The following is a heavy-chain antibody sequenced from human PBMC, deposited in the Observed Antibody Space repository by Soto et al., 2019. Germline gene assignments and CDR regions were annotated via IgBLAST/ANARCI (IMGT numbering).Heavy chain of an antibody. CDR3: ARDNRDTAMVQYYYYYYMDV. CDR2: ISSSGSTI. V-gene: IGHV3-11*01. CDR1: GFTFSDYY. J-gene: IGHJ6*03. D-gene: IGHD5-18*01. Sequence: GGSLRLSCAASGFTFSDYYMSWIRQAPGKGLEWVSYISSSGSTIYYADSVKGRFTISRDNAKNSLYLQMNSLRAEDTAVYYCARDNRDTAMVQYYYYYYMDVWGKGTTVTVSS.